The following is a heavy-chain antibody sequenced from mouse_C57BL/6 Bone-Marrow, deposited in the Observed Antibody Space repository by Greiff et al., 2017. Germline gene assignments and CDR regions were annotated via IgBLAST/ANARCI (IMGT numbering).Heavy chain of an antibody. CDR1: GYTFTSYG. J-gene: IGHJ4*01. CDR3: ARSSYDSLAMDY. D-gene: IGHD2-4*01. CDR2: IYPRSGNT. V-gene: IGHV1-81*01. Sequence: VHLVESGAELARPGASVKLSCKASGYTFTSYGISCVKQRTGQGLEWIGEIYPRSGNTYYNEKFKGKATLTADKSSSTAYMELRSLTSEDSAVYFCARSSYDSLAMDYWGQGTSVTVSS.